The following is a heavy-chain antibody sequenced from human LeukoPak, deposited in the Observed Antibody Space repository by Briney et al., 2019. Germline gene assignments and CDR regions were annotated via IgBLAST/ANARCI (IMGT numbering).Heavy chain of an antibody. CDR1: GFYFNPYW. D-gene: IGHD1-26*01. Sequence: GGSLRLSCVASGFYFNPYWMAWVRQAPGKGLEWVATISHDGYSTFYVDSVRGRFSISRDNAQNSLFLQMSSLRVDDTAVYYCARESHATFDYWGQGTLVIVSS. V-gene: IGHV3-7*01. CDR2: ISHDGYST. J-gene: IGHJ4*02. CDR3: ARESHATFDY.